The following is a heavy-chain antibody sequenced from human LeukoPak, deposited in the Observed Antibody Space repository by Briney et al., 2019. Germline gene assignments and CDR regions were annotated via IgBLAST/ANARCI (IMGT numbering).Heavy chain of an antibody. D-gene: IGHD3-22*01. V-gene: IGHV1-18*01. CDR1: GYTFRQYS. CDR2: VSPSHTTR. Sequence: ASVKVSCKASGYTFRQYSISWVRQAPGKGLEWMGWVSPSHTTRVYAQQFQGRVTMTADTNTNTVSMELRSLRSDDTAVYYCARDRITMIVVANGDFDYWGQGTLVTVSS. CDR3: ARDRITMIVVANGDFDY. J-gene: IGHJ4*02.